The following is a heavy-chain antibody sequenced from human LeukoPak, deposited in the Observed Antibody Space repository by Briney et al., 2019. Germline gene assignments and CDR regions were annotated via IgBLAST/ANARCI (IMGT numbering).Heavy chain of an antibody. CDR3: ARDWGVVPAAITIPFGMDV. CDR1: GGSISSGDYY. Sequence: PSETLSLTCTVSGGSISSGDYYWSWIRQPPGKGLEWIGYIYYSGSTYYNPSLKSRVTISVDTSKNQFSLKLSSVTAADTAVYYCARDWGVVPAAITIPFGMDVWGKGTTVTVSP. V-gene: IGHV4-30-4*01. CDR2: IYYSGST. J-gene: IGHJ6*04. D-gene: IGHD2-2*01.